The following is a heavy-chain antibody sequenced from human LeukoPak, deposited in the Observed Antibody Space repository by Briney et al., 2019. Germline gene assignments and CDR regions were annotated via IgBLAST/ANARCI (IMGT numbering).Heavy chain of an antibody. V-gene: IGHV3-74*01. Sequence: GGSLRLSCAASGFTFSSYWMHWVRQAPGKGLVWVSRINSDGSSTSYADPVKGRFTISRDNAKNTLYLQMNSLRAEDTAVYYCARDAGCGGDCYSFLDYWGQGTLVTVSS. CDR1: GFTFSSYW. CDR2: INSDGSST. CDR3: ARDAGCGGDCYSFLDY. J-gene: IGHJ4*02. D-gene: IGHD2-21*02.